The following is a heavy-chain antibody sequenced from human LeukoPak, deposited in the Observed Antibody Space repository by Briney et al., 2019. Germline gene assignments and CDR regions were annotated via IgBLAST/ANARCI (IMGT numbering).Heavy chain of an antibody. J-gene: IGHJ3*02. V-gene: IGHV6-1*01. D-gene: IGHD5-18*01. Sequence: SQTLSLTCAIFGDSISSNSSWNWIRQSPSRGLEWLGRTHYGSKWYNDYVVSVKSRININPDTSKNQFSLQLNSVTPDDTALYYCARGGQGDGYSADEAFDIWGQGTMVTVS. CDR2: THYGSKWYN. CDR3: ARGGQGDGYSADEAFDI. CDR1: GDSISSNSS.